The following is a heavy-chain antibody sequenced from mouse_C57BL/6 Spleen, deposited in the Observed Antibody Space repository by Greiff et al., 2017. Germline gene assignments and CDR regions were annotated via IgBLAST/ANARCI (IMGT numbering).Heavy chain of an antibody. CDR3: AGTTVVEDWFAY. V-gene: IGHV2-2*01. D-gene: IGHD1-1*01. J-gene: IGHJ3*01. Sequence: QVHVKQSGPGLVQPSQSLSITCTVSGFSLTSYGVHWVRQSPGKGLEWLGVIWGGGSTDYNAAFISRLSISKDNSKSQVFFKMNSLQADDTAIYYCAGTTVVEDWFAYWGQGTLVTVSA. CDR2: IWGGGST. CDR1: GFSLTSYG.